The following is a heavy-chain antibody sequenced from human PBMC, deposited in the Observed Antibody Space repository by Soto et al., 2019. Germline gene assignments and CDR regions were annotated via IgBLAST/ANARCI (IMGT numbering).Heavy chain of an antibody. CDR3: AKEGAVAGTFPDY. Sequence: QVQLVESGGGVVQPGRSLRLSCAASGFTFRSYGMHWVRQAPGKGLEWVAVISYDGSNKYYADSVKGRFTISRDNSKNTLYLQMNSLSAEDTAVYYCAKEGAVAGTFPDYCGQGTLVTVSS. D-gene: IGHD6-19*01. V-gene: IGHV3-30*18. CDR2: ISYDGSNK. CDR1: GFTFRSYG. J-gene: IGHJ4*02.